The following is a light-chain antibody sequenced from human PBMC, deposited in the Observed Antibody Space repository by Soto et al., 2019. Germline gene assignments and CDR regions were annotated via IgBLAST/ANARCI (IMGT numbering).Light chain of an antibody. CDR1: QDISNY. V-gene: IGKV1-33*01. CDR2: DAS. CDR3: QQYDNLPLT. J-gene: IGKJ4*01. Sequence: MTQSPLSLPVTPGEPASITCQASQDISNYLNWYQQKPGKAPKLLIYDASNLETGVPSRFSGSGSGTDFTFTISRLQPEDIATYYCQQYDNLPLTFGGGTKVDIK.